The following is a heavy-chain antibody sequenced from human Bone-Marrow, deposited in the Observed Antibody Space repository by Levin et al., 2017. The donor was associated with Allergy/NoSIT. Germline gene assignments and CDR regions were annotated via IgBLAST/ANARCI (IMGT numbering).Heavy chain of an antibody. CDR3: ARDFSYTGDYLGYFDP. V-gene: IGHV4-59*01. J-gene: IGHJ5*02. Sequence: SETLSLTCAVSGGSIISYYWSWIRQTPGKGLEWIGYVYYTGRTKYNPSLKGRVTISVDTFKNQFSLKLTSVTAADTAVYYCARDFSYTGDYLGYFDPWGQGTLVTVSS. CDR1: GGSIISYY. CDR2: VYYTGRT. D-gene: IGHD4-17*01.